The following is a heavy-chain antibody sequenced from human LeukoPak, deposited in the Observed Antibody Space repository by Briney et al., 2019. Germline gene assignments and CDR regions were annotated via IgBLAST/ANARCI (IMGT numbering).Heavy chain of an antibody. CDR2: IIGSGGST. Sequence: GGSLRLSCVASGFTFSHYATSWVSQAPGKGLEWVSAIIGSGGSTYYADSVKGRFTISRDNSKNTLNLQMNSLRAEHTAVYYWAKDYEQLQFDYWGQGALVTVSS. J-gene: IGHJ4*02. CDR3: AKDYEQLQFDY. D-gene: IGHD1-26*01. V-gene: IGHV3-23*01. CDR1: GFTFSHYA.